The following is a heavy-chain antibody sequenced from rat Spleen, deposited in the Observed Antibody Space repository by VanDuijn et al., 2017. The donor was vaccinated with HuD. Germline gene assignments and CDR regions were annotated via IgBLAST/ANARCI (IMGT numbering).Heavy chain of an antibody. CDR3: TTGGKDYFDY. CDR1: GFTFSDYY. CDR2: ISYDGSRT. Sequence: EVQLVESGGGLVQPGRSLKLSCAASGFTFSDYYMAWVRQAPKKGLEWVATISYDGSRTYYRDSVKGRFTISRDHAKSTLYLQMNSLRSEDTATYYCTTGGKDYFDYWGQGVMVTVSS. V-gene: IGHV5S10*01. J-gene: IGHJ2*01.